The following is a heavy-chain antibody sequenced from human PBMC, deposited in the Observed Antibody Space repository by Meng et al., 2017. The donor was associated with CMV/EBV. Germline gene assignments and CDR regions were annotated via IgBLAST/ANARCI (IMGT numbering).Heavy chain of an antibody. Sequence: QVQLQQWGSGRLKPSETLSLPCAVYGGSFSGYYWSWIRQPPGKGLEWIGEINHSGSTNYNPSLKSRVTISVDTSKNQFSLKLSSVTAADTAAYYCARGGNWFDPWGQGTLVTVSS. CDR2: INHSGST. CDR3: ARGGNWFDP. CDR1: GGSFSGYY. V-gene: IGHV4-34*01. J-gene: IGHJ5*02.